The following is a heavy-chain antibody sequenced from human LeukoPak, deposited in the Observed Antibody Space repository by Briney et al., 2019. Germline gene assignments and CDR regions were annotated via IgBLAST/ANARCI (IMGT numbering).Heavy chain of an antibody. J-gene: IGHJ4*02. Sequence: KASETLSLTCTVSGGSISSGDYYWSWIRQPPGKGLEWIGHTHYSGITYYSPSLKSRLTISVVTSKNQFSLKLSSVTAADTAVYHCARARAYGSSWYYFDYWGQGTLVTVSS. CDR2: THYSGIT. CDR3: ARARAYGSSWYYFDY. V-gene: IGHV4-30-4*08. CDR1: GGSISSGDYY. D-gene: IGHD6-13*01.